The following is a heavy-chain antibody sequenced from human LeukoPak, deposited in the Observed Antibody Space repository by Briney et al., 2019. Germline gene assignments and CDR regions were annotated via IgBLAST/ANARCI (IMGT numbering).Heavy chain of an antibody. D-gene: IGHD5-24*01. CDR3: ASEMCREGDVFDI. Sequence: SVKVSCKASGGTFSSYTISWVRQAPGQGLEWMGRIIPILGIANYAQKFQGRVTITADKSTSTACMELSSLRSEDTAVYYCASEMCREGDVFDIWGQGTMVTVSS. V-gene: IGHV1-69*02. CDR1: GGTFSSYT. CDR2: IIPILGIA. J-gene: IGHJ3*02.